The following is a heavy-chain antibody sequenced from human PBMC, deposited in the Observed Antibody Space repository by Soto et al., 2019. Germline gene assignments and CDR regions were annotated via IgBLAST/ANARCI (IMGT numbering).Heavy chain of an antibody. V-gene: IGHV4-59*01. Sequence: SETLSLTCTVSGGSISPYYWSWIRQSPRMGLEMVGYVYYTGSAIYNPSLKSRLTISVDTSNNQFSLRLTSVTAADTAVYYCARMPYTGSNPPFDYWGRGILVTVSS. CDR3: ARMPYTGSNPPFDY. J-gene: IGHJ4*02. CDR1: GGSISPYY. D-gene: IGHD1-26*01. CDR2: VYYTGSA.